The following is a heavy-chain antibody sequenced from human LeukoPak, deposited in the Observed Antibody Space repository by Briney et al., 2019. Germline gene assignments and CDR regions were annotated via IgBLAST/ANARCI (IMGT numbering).Heavy chain of an antibody. V-gene: IGHV1-2*02. CDR1: GYTFTGYY. D-gene: IGHD3-16*01. CDR3: ATAYFWETPHYFDY. Sequence: ASVKVSCKASGYTFTGYYMHWVRQAPGQGLEWMGWINPNSGGTNYAQKFQGRVTMTEDTSTDTAYMELSSLRSEDTAVYYCATAYFWETPHYFDYWGQGTLVTVSS. CDR2: INPNSGGT. J-gene: IGHJ4*02.